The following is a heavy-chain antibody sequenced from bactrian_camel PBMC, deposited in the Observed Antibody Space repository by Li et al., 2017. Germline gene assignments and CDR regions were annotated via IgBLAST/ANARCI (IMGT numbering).Heavy chain of an antibody. CDR1: GYRHNSNC. Sequence: VQLVESGGGLVQPGGSLRLSCATSGYRHNSNCLGWFRQAPGKGLEWVSAINSGGYSTYYADSVKGRFTISRDNAKNTLYLEMNSLKPEDTAMYFCAVGAPYVGAAGFWGQGTQVTVS. J-gene: IGHJ6*01. CDR3: AVGAPYVGAAGF. D-gene: IGHD5*01. CDR2: INSGGYST. V-gene: IGHV3S40*01.